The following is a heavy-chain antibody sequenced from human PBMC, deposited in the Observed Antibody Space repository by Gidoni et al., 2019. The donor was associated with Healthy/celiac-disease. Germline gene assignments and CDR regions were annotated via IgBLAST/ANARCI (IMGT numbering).Heavy chain of an antibody. J-gene: IGHJ6*02. CDR1: GFTFSSYS. CDR2: ISSSSSYI. V-gene: IGHV3-21*01. Sequence: EVQLVESGGGLVKPGGSLRLSCAASGFTFSSYSMNWVRQAPGKGLEWVSSISSSSSYIYYADSVKGRFTISRDNAKNSLYLQMNSLRAEDTAVYYCASFGGLREDGGSYYYYYGMDVWGQGTTVTVSS. D-gene: IGHD2-15*01. CDR3: ASFGGLREDGGSYYYYYGMDV.